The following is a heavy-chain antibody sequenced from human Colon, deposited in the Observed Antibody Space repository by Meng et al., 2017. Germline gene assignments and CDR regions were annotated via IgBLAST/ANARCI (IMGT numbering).Heavy chain of an antibody. J-gene: IGHJ5*02. CDR3: ARQVPENNWFDP. Sequence: QVQLQESGPGLVKPSQTLSLTCTGSRGSIRSGGYYWSWIRQHPGKGLEWIGFMYNSESTYYNPSLKSRVTISVDTSENHFSLQLRSVTAADTALYYCARQVPENNWFDPWGQGTLVTVSS. D-gene: IGHD2-2*01. V-gene: IGHV4-31*03. CDR1: RGSIRSGGYY. CDR2: MYNSEST.